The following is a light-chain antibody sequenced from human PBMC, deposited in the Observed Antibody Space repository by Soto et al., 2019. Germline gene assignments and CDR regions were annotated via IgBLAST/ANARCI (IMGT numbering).Light chain of an antibody. CDR2: GVS. J-gene: IGKJ1*01. CDR3: HQYGTSPPT. V-gene: IGKV3-20*01. CDR1: QSVSGSD. Sequence: EVVLTQSPGTLSLSPGERATLSCRASQSVSGSDLAWYQQKPGQAPRLLISGVSNRATGTPDRFSGSGSGTDFTLTISSLEPEDCAVFYCHQYGTSPPTFGPGTKVEI.